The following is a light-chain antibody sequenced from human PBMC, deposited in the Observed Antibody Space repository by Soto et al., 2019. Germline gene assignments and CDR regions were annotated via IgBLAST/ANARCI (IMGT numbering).Light chain of an antibody. Sequence: QSARTQPASVSGSPGQSITISCTGTSSDVGGYDHVSWYQQHPGKAPKLIIYDVTVRPSGISRRFSGSKSDNTASLAVSGLQPEDEADYYCSSYTNKDTLLFGGGTKLTV. CDR3: SSYTNKDTLL. CDR2: DVT. CDR1: SSDVGGYDH. V-gene: IGLV2-14*03. J-gene: IGLJ3*02.